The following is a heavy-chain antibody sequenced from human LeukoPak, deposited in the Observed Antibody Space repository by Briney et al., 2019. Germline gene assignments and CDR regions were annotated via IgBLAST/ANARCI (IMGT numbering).Heavy chain of an antibody. V-gene: IGHV3-33*01. CDR2: IWREGNVK. J-gene: IGHJ4*02. CDR1: GFNFRMHA. Sequence: PGGSLRLSCAASGFNFRMHAMHWVRQAPGKGLEWVAMIWREGNVKYYVDSVKGRFTISRDDFTSELYLQMNSLRAEDTAVYYCAPTPRYSSGWCNGYWGQGTLVTVSS. D-gene: IGHD6-19*01. CDR3: APTPRYSSGWCNGY.